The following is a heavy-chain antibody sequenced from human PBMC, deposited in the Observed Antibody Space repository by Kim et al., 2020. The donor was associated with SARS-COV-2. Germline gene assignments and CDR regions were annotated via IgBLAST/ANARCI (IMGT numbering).Heavy chain of an antibody. V-gene: IGHV3-7*01. D-gene: IGHD6-19*01. Sequence: VDSVKGRFTISRDNAKNSLYLQMNSLRAEDTAVYYCARAYSSGWYGGGYWGQGTLVTVSS. J-gene: IGHJ4*02. CDR3: ARAYSSGWYGGGY.